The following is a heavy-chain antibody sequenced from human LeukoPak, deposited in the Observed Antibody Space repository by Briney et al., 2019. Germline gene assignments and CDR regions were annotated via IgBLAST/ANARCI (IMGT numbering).Heavy chain of an antibody. CDR1: GFTFSNYG. CDR2: IRYDGSNK. Sequence: WGSLRLSCAASGFTFSNYGMHWVRQAPGKGLEWVAFIRYDGSNKYYADSVKGRFTISRDNSKNTLYLQMNSLRAEDTAVYYCAKDRGGYCSSTSCLPLDYWGQGTLVTVSS. J-gene: IGHJ4*02. CDR3: AKDRGGYCSSTSCLPLDY. D-gene: IGHD2-2*01. V-gene: IGHV3-30*02.